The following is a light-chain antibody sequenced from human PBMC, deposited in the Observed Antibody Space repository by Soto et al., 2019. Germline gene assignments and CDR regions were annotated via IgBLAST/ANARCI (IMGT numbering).Light chain of an antibody. CDR2: GTF. Sequence: IPLTQSPSSRSASVGDIVSITCRASQDIKTYLAWYQQKQGKAPKLLISGTFTLQSGVPSRFNGSGSGTDFTLNISRLQPEDFATYYCQHLNNYPPFTFGPGTKVDLE. V-gene: IGKV1-9*01. J-gene: IGKJ3*01. CDR1: QDIKTY. CDR3: QHLNNYPPFT.